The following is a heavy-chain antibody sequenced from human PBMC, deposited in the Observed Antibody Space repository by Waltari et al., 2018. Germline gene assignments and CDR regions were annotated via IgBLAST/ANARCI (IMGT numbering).Heavy chain of an antibody. CDR2: ISGNAGTT. V-gene: IGHV3-23*01. Sequence: EVQLLDSGGGLVQPGGSLRLSCVASGFTFSPYAMSWVRQAPGKGRGCVSAISGNAGTTYYTDSVKGRFTISRDNSKNTLYLQMNSLRAEDTAVYYCTRALFGGSTDWGQGTLVTVSS. D-gene: IGHD3-10*02. CDR3: TRALFGGSTD. CDR1: GFTFSPYA. J-gene: IGHJ4*02.